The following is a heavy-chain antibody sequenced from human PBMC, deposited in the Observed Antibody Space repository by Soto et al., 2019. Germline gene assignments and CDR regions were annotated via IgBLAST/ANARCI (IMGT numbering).Heavy chain of an antibody. J-gene: IGHJ4*02. V-gene: IGHV3-11*01. CDR1: GFTFSDYY. CDR3: ARADYSNYGLFDY. CDR2: ISSSGRTI. Sequence: QVQLVESGGGLVKPGGSLRLSCAASGFTFSDYYMSWIRQAPGKGLEWVAYISSSGRTIYYANSVKGRFTISGDNAKNSLHLQMNSLRAEDTAVYYCARADYSNYGLFDYWGQGTLVTVSS. D-gene: IGHD4-4*01.